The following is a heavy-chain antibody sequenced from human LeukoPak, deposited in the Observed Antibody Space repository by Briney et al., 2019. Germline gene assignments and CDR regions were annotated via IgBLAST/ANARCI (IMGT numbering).Heavy chain of an antibody. Sequence: GGSLRLSCAASGFTFSTYVIHWVRQAPGKGLEWVAVISYDGRNKHYPDSVKGRFTISRDISTDTLWLQMDSLRTEDTAVYYCAKGPLRGTAAAIDYWGQGTLVTVSS. D-gene: IGHD2-2*01. J-gene: IGHJ4*02. V-gene: IGHV3-30*18. CDR2: ISYDGRNK. CDR3: AKGPLRGTAAAIDY. CDR1: GFTFSTYV.